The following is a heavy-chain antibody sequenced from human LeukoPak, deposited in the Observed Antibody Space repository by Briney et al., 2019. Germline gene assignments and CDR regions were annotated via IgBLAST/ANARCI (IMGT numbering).Heavy chain of an antibody. CDR3: ATGGGYRFAY. D-gene: IGHD6-25*01. Sequence: GASVKVSCKASGYTFTSYAINWVRQAPGQGLEWMGWINTNTEKSTYAPGFTGRYVFSLDSSVNTAYLQISSLKAEDTALYYCATGGGYRFAYWGQGTLVTVSS. CDR2: INTNTEKS. J-gene: IGHJ4*02. CDR1: GYTFTSYA. V-gene: IGHV7-4-1*02.